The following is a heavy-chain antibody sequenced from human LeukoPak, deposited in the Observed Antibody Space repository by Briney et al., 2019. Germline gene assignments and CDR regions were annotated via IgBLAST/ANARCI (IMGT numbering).Heavy chain of an antibody. CDR3: ARTSHGDPVGAFDI. CDR2: INPSGGST. J-gene: IGHJ3*02. Sequence: ASVKVSCKASGYTFTSYYIHWVRQAPGQGLEWMGIINPSGGSTSYALKFQGRVTMTSDASTSTLYMELSSLRSEDTAVYYCARTSHGDPVGAFDIWGQGTMVTVSS. V-gene: IGHV1-46*01. CDR1: GYTFTSYY. D-gene: IGHD4-17*01.